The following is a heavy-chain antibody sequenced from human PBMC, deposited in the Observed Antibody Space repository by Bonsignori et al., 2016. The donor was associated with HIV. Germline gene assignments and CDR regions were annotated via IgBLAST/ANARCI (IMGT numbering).Heavy chain of an antibody. CDR3: ARERDSSSAEP. Sequence: PGKGLEWIGEINHSGSTNYNPSLKSRVTISVDTSKNQFSLKLSSVTAADTAVYYCARERDSSSAEPWGQGTLVTVSS. J-gene: IGHJ5*02. CDR2: INHSGST. D-gene: IGHD6-6*01. V-gene: IGHV4-34*01.